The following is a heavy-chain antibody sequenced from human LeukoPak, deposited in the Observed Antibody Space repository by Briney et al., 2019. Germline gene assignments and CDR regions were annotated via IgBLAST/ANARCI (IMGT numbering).Heavy chain of an antibody. J-gene: IGHJ4*02. D-gene: IGHD3-10*01. CDR3: ARVVAVRGRIDY. CDR1: GFTFSSYS. CDR2: ISSSSSYI. V-gene: IGHV3-21*01. Sequence: GGSLRLSCAASGFTFSSYSMNWVRQAPGKGLEWVSSISSSSSYIYYADSVKGRFTTSRDNAKNSLYLQMNSLRAEDTAVYYCARVVAVRGRIDYWGQGALVTVSS.